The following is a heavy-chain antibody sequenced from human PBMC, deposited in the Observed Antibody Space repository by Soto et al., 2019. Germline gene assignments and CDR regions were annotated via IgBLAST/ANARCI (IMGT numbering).Heavy chain of an antibody. J-gene: IGHJ4*02. D-gene: IGHD3-22*01. V-gene: IGHV3-30*18. CDR2: ISYDGSNK. CDR1: GFTFSSYG. CDR3: ANDGDYYDSSGYYWGFDY. Sequence: QVQLVESGGGVVQPGRSLRLSCAASGFTFSSYGMHWVRQAPGKGLEWVAVISYDGSNKYYGDSVKGRFTISRDNSKKTLYLQMNSLRAEDTAVYYCANDGDYYDSSGYYWGFDYWGQGTLVTVSS.